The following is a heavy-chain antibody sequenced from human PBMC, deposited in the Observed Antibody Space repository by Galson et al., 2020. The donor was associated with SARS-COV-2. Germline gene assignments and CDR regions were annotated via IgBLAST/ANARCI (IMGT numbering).Heavy chain of an antibody. J-gene: IGHJ4*02. CDR2: IIPLFATP. CDR3: AREARERRYFDTPYYYYFDY. V-gene: IGHV1-69*06. Sequence: ASVKVSCKASGGSFATYAIAWVRQAPGQGLEWMGRIIPLFATPDYAQRFQGRVTISADKHTTTAYMELTSLTSDDTAVYFCAREARERRYFDTPYYYYFDYWGQGTQVTVSA. CDR1: GGSFATYA. D-gene: IGHD3-9*01.